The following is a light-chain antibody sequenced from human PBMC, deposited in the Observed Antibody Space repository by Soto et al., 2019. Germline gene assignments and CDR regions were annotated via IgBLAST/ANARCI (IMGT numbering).Light chain of an antibody. CDR2: GAS. CDR3: QQYGSSPLFT. V-gene: IGKV3-20*01. J-gene: IGKJ3*01. Sequence: EIVLTQSPGTLSLSPGERATLSCRASQSVSSSYLAGYQQKPGQAPRLLIDGASSRATGIPDRFSGRGSGTDFTLTISRLVPEDFEVYYCQQYGSSPLFTFGPGTKVDIK. CDR1: QSVSSSY.